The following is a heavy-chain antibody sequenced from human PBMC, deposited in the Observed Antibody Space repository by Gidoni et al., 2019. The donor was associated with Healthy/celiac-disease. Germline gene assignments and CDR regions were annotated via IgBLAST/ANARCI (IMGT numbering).Heavy chain of an antibody. V-gene: IGHV3-30*18. CDR3: AKVGGWELQYFQN. CDR2: ISYDGSNK. Sequence: QVQLVESVAGVFPPGRSLILSCAASGFPFSSDGMHWVRQAPGKGLEWVAVISYDGSNKYDADSVKGRFTISRDNSKNTLYLQMNSRRDEETAVYYCAKVGGWELQYFQNWGQGTLVTVSS. CDR1: GFPFSSDG. J-gene: IGHJ1*01. D-gene: IGHD1-26*01.